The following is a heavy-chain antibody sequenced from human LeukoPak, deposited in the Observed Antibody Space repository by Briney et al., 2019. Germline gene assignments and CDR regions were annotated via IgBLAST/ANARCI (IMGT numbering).Heavy chain of an antibody. CDR2: IYPGDSDT. CDR1: GYSFTSYW. D-gene: IGHD3-22*01. CDR3: ARHTYDSSGYYYLIDY. J-gene: IGHJ4*02. Sequence: GESLKISCKGSGYSFTSYWIVWVRQMPGKGLEWMGIIYPGDSDTRYSPSFQGQVTISADKSISTAYLQWSSLKASDTAMYYCARHTYDSSGYYYLIDYWGQGTLVTVSS. V-gene: IGHV5-51*01.